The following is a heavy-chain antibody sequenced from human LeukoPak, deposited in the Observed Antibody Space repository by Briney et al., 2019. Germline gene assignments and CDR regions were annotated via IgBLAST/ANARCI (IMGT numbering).Heavy chain of an antibody. J-gene: IGHJ6*03. Sequence: SETLSLTCAVYGGSFSGYYWSWIRQPPGKGLEWIGEINHSGSTNYNPSLKSRVTMSVDTSKNQFSLKLGSVTAADTAVYYCAREEVAAAGYYYYYYMDVWGKGTTVTISS. CDR2: INHSGST. CDR1: GGSFSGYY. CDR3: AREEVAAAGYYYYYYMDV. D-gene: IGHD6-13*01. V-gene: IGHV4-34*01.